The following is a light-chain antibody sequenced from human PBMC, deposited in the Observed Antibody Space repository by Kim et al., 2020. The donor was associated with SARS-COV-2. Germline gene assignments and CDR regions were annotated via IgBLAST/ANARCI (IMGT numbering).Light chain of an antibody. Sequence: QSALTQPASVSGSPGQSITISCTGTSSDIGGYNYVSWYQQHPGKPPKLMIYDVSNRPSGVSNRFSGSKSDNTASLTISGLQAEDEADYYCSSYTRTSTRVFGGGTQLTVL. J-gene: IGLJ2*01. CDR1: SSDIGGYNY. CDR2: DVS. CDR3: SSYTRTSTRV. V-gene: IGLV2-14*03.